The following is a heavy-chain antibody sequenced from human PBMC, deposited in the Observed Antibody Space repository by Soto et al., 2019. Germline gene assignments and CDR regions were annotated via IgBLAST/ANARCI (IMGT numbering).Heavy chain of an antibody. V-gene: IGHV4-4*02. CDR3: ARIHHPYSSSWYLAY. CDR2: IYHSGGT. J-gene: IGHJ4*02. CDR1: GGSITSSNW. D-gene: IGHD6-13*01. Sequence: SETLSLTCAVSGGSITSSNWWSWVRQPPGKGLEWIGEIYHSGGTNYNPSLKSRVTISVDKSKNQFSLNLTSVTAADTAVYYCARIHHPYSSSWYLAYWGQGTLVTVSS.